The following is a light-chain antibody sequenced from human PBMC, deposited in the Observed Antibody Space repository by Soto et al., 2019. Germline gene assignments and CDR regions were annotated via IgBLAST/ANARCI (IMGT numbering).Light chain of an antibody. V-gene: IGKV1-5*03. CDR1: QSVSSW. J-gene: IGKJ2*01. CDR3: QQYNSYIYT. CDR2: KAS. Sequence: DIPMTQSPSTLSASVGDRVTITCRASQSVSSWLAWYQQKPGKAPKLLIYKASNLESGVPSRFSGSGSGTEFTLTISSLRPDDFATYYCQQYNSYIYTFGQGTKLEI.